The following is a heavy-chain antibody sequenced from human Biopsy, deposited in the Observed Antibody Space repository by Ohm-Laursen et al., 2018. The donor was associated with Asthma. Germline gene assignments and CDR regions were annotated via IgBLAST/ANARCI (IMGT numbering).Heavy chain of an antibody. CDR1: GFTFSNYG. J-gene: IGHJ4*02. D-gene: IGHD1-26*01. V-gene: IGHV3-30*18. CDR3: AKDVFPGWELRRGPDY. CDR2: ISFDGSNK. Sequence: SLRLSCAASGFTFSNYGMHWVRQAPGKGLDWVAVISFDGSNKNYTDSVKGRFTISRDNSRNTLHLQMNSLRDEDTAVYYCAKDVFPGWELRRGPDYWGQGTLVAVSP.